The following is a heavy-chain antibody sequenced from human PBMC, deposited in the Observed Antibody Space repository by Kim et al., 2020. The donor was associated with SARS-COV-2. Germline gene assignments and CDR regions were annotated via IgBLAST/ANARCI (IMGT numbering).Heavy chain of an antibody. V-gene: IGHV5-51*01. Sequence: YRPSFQGQVTISADKSISTAYLQWSSLKASDTAMYYCARQSSEFSDAFDIWGQGTMVTVSS. D-gene: IGHD6-19*01. CDR3: ARQSSEFSDAFDI. J-gene: IGHJ3*02.